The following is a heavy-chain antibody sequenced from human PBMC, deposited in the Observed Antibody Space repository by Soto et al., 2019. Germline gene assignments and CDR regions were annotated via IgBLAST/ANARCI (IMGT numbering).Heavy chain of an antibody. Sequence: GGSLRLSCAASGFTFSSYSMNWVRQAPGKGLEWVSSISSSSSYIYYADSLKGRFTISRDNAKNSLYLQMNSLRAEDTAVYYCARDHPPPKITMVRGVPLPFDYWGQGTLVTVSS. CDR3: ARDHPPPKITMVRGVPLPFDY. CDR2: ISSSSSYI. V-gene: IGHV3-21*01. D-gene: IGHD3-10*01. CDR1: GFTFSSYS. J-gene: IGHJ4*02.